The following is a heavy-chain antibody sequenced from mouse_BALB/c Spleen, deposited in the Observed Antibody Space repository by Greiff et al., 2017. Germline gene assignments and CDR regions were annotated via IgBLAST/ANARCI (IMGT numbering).Heavy chain of an antibody. V-gene: IGHV1-80*01. Sequence: QVQLQQSGAELVRPGSSVKISCKASGYAFSSYWMNWVKQSPGQGLEWIGQIYPGDGDTNYNGKFKGKATLTADKSSSTAYMRLSSLTSEDSAVYFCARSELYYGNYVFAYWGQGTLVTVSA. CDR3: ARSELYYGNYVFAY. CDR2: IYPGDGDT. D-gene: IGHD2-1*01. CDR1: GYAFSSYW. J-gene: IGHJ3*01.